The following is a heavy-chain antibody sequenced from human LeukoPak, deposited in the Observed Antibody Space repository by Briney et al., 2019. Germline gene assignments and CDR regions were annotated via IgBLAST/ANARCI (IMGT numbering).Heavy chain of an antibody. CDR2: IVVGSSNT. CDR3: AAGPRLNWNRYYYYGMDV. V-gene: IGHV1-58*02. J-gene: IGHJ6*02. CDR1: GFTFTTSA. Sequence: SVKVSCRASGFTFTTSAMQWVRQARGPRLEWIGWIVVGSSNTNYAQKFQERVTITRDMSTSTAYMELSSLRSEDTAVYYCAAGPRLNWNRYYYYGMDVWGQGTTVTVSS. D-gene: IGHD1-1*01.